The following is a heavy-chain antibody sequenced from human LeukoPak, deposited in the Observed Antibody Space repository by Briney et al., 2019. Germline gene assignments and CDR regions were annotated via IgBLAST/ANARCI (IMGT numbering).Heavy chain of an antibody. CDR3: ARAGQGYSYGEIDY. D-gene: IGHD5-18*01. V-gene: IGHV3-21*06. CDR2: ISGSSSYI. J-gene: IGHJ4*02. CDR1: GFTFSSYS. Sequence: PGGSLRLSCAASGFTFSSYSMNWVRQAAGKGLEWVSSISGSSSYIYYADSVKGRFTISRDNAKNSLYLQMSSLRAEDTDVYSCARAGQGYSYGEIDYWGQGTLVTVSS.